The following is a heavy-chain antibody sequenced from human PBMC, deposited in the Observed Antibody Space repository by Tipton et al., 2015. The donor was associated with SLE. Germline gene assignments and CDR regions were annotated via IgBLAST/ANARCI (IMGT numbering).Heavy chain of an antibody. D-gene: IGHD2/OR15-2a*01. CDR3: ARERIGQPPSYYFDY. Sequence: SLRLSCAASGFTFSSYAMHWVRQAPGKGLEWVAVISYDGSNKYYADSVKGRFTISRDNSKNTLYLQMNSLRAEDTAVYYCARERIGQPPSYYFDYWGQGTLVTVSS. J-gene: IGHJ4*02. CDR2: ISYDGSNK. CDR1: GFTFSSYA. V-gene: IGHV3-30-3*01.